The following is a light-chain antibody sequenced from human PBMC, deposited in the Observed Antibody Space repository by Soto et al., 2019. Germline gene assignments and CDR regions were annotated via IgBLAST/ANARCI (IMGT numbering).Light chain of an antibody. V-gene: IGLV2-14*01. CDR2: EVS. CDR1: SSDVGSYNY. CDR3: SSYITSGPL. Sequence: QSALTQPASVSGSPGQSITISCTGTSSDVGSYNYVSWYQQHPGKAPKLMIYEVSDRPSGLSSRFSGSKSGNTASLTISGLQTEDEADYLCSSYITSGPLIGTGPKANVL. J-gene: IGLJ1*01.